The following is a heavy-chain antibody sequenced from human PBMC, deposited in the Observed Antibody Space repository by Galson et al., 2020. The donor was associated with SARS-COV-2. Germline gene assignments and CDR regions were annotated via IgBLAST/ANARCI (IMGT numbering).Heavy chain of an antibody. V-gene: IGHV1-69*13. J-gene: IGHJ6*03. CDR3: ARGGWTTGTTGYYYYYMDV. CDR2: IIPIFGTA. Sequence: SVKVSCQASGGTFSSYAISWVRQAPGQGLEWMGGIIPIFGTANYAQKFQGRVTITADESTSTAYMELSSLRSEDTAVYYCARGGWTTGTTGYYYYYMDVWGKGTTVTVSS. CDR1: GGTFSSYA. D-gene: IGHD1-1*01.